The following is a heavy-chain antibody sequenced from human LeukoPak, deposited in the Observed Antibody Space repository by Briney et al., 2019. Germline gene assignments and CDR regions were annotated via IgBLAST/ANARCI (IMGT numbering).Heavy chain of an antibody. Sequence: GGSLRLSCAASGFTFSNAWMSWVRQAPGKGLEWVGHIKSKTDGGTTDYAAPVKGRFTISRDDSKNTLYLQMNSLKTEDTAVYYCTTDGYDSSGYYFDHWGQGTLVTVSS. CDR1: GFTFSNAW. CDR3: TTDGYDSSGYYFDH. J-gene: IGHJ4*02. CDR2: IKSKTDGGTT. V-gene: IGHV3-15*01. D-gene: IGHD3-22*01.